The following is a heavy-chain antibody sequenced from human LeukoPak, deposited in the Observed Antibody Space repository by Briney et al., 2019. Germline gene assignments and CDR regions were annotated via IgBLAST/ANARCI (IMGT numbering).Heavy chain of an antibody. J-gene: IGHJ2*01. CDR2: ISAHNGNT. V-gene: IGHV1-18*01. Sequence: GASVKVSCKAPGYTFTTHGIAWVRQAPGQGLEWMGWISAHNGNTNYAQSLQGRVTMTTDTSPNTAYLELSSLRSDDTAVYYCARDGYFDLWGRGTLVTVSS. CDR1: GYTFTTHG. CDR3: ARDGYFDL.